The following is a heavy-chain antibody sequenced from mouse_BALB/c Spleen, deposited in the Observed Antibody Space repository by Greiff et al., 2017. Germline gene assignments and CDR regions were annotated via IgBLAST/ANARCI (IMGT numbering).Heavy chain of an antibody. J-gene: IGHJ1*01. V-gene: IGHV1-54*03. CDR1: GYAFTNYL. Sequence: VQLQESGAELVRPGTSVKVSCKASGYAFTNYLIEWVKQRPGQGLEWIGVINPGSGGTNYNEKFKGKATLTADKSSSTAYMQLSSLTSDDSAVYFCARGGYGNYGWYFDVWGAGTTVTVSS. D-gene: IGHD2-10*02. CDR2: INPGSGGT. CDR3: ARGGYGNYGWYFDV.